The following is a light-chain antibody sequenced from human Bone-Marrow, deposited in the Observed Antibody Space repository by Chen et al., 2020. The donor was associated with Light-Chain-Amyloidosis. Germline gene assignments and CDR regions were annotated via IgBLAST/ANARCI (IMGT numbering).Light chain of an antibody. CDR3: QSADSSGTYEVI. CDR1: DLPTKY. V-gene: IGLV3-25*03. Sequence: SYELTQPPSVSVSPGQTARITCSGDDLPTKYAYWYKQKPGKAPVLVIHRDTERPSGISERFSGSSSGTTATLTISGVQAEDEADYHCQSADSSGTYEVIVGGGTKLTVL. CDR2: RDT. J-gene: IGLJ2*01.